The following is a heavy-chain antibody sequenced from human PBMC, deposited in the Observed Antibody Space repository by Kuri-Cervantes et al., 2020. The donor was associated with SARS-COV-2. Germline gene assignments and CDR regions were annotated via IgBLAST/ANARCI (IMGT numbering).Heavy chain of an antibody. V-gene: IGHV1-2*04. J-gene: IGHJ3*02. D-gene: IGHD6-19*01. CDR3: ASRPMYSSGWYNRVAFDI. CDR2: INPNSGGT. Sequence: ASVKVSCKASGYTFTGYYMHWVRQAPGQGLEWMGWINPNSGGTNYAQKFQGWVTMTRDTSISTAYMELSRLRSDDTAVYYCASRPMYSSGWYNRVAFDIWGQGTMVTVSS. CDR1: GYTFTGYY.